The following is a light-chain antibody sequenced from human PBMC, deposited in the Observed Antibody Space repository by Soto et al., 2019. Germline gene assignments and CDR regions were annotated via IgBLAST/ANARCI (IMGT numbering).Light chain of an antibody. CDR3: AAWDDSLNGPYVV. CDR1: SSNIGSNT. CDR2: SNN. J-gene: IGLJ2*01. V-gene: IGLV1-44*01. Sequence: QAVVTQQPSASGTPGQRVTISCSGSSSNIGSNTVNWYQQLPGTAPKLLIYSNNQRPSGVPDRFSGSKSGTSASLAISGLQSEDEADYYCAAWDDSLNGPYVVFGGGTKLTVL.